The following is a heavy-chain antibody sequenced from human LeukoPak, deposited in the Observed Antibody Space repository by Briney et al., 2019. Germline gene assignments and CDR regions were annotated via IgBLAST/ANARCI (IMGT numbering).Heavy chain of an antibody. Sequence: GGSLRLSCAISGFTFSSYAVNSVRQAPGKGLEWVSAISGSDENTFYADSVKGRFTISRDNSKNTLYLQMNSLRAEHPPVYFFAKPYGSATYYTVFYYGMDVWGQGTTGTASS. CDR3: AKPYGSATYYTVFYYGMDV. D-gene: IGHD3-10*01. CDR1: GFTFSSYA. J-gene: IGHJ6*02. V-gene: IGHV3-23*01. CDR2: ISGSDENT.